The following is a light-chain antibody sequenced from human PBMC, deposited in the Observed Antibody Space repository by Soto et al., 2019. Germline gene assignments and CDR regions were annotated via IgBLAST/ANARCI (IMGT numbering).Light chain of an antibody. Sequence: QTVVTQSPSASASLGASVKLTCTLSSRHSRYAIAWHQQQPEKGPRYLMKVNSDGCHNKGDGIPVRFSGSSSGAERYLTICSLQSEYEADCYCQTWGAGIRVFGGGTKLTVL. CDR2: VNSDGCH. V-gene: IGLV4-69*01. J-gene: IGLJ2*01. CDR3: QTWGAGIRV. CDR1: SRHSRYA.